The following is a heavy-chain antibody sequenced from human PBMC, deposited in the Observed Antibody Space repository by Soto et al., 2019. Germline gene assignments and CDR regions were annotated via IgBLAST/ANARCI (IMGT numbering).Heavy chain of an antibody. CDR2: ISYDGSNK. CDR3: ARDTDRYDFWSGSYYYGMDV. D-gene: IGHD3-3*01. J-gene: IGHJ6*02. CDR1: GFTFSSYA. Sequence: SCAASGFTFSSYAMHWVRQAPGKGLEWVAVISYDGSNKYYADSVKGRFTISRDNSKNTLYLQMNSLRAEDTAVYYCARDTDRYDFWSGSYYYGMDVWGQGTTVTVSS. V-gene: IGHV3-30-3*01.